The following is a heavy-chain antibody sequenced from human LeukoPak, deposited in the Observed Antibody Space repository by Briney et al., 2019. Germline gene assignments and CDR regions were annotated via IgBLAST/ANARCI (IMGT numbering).Heavy chain of an antibody. J-gene: IGHJ5*02. CDR3: ARVHSSSWYDNWFDP. V-gene: IGHV1-18*01. CDR2: ISAYNGNT. CDR1: GYTFTSYG. Sequence: ASVKVSCKASGYTFTSYGISWVRQAPGQGLEWMGWISAYNGNTNYAQKLQGRVTMTTDTSTSTAYMELRSLRSDDTAVYYCARVHSSSWYDNWFDPWGQGTLVTVSS. D-gene: IGHD6-13*01.